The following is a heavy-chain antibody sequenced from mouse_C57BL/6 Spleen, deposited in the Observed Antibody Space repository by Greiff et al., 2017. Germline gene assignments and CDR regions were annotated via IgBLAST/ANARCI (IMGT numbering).Heavy chain of an antibody. CDR2: IDPETGGT. CDR1: GYTFTDYE. J-gene: IGHJ4*01. D-gene: IGHD1-1*01. Sequence: VQLKQSGAELVRPGASVTLSCKASGYTFTDYEMHWVKQTPVHGLEWIGAIDPETGGTAYNQKFKGKAILTADKSSSTAYMELRSLTSEDSAVYYCTRSTVVERGYAMDYWGQGTSVTVSS. V-gene: IGHV1-15*01. CDR3: TRSTVVERGYAMDY.